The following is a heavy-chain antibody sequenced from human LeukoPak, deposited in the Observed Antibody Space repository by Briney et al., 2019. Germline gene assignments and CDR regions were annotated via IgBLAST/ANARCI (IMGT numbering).Heavy chain of an antibody. CDR2: IYYSGST. D-gene: IGHD3-10*01. CDR1: GGSISSYY. J-gene: IGHJ3*02. Sequence: SETLSLTCTVSGGSISSYYWSWIRQPPGKGLEWIGYIYYSGSTNYNPSLKSRVTILVDTSKNHLSLKLSSVTAADTAVYYCARLHRGDDAFDIWGQGTMVTVSS. CDR3: ARLHRGDDAFDI. V-gene: IGHV4-59*08.